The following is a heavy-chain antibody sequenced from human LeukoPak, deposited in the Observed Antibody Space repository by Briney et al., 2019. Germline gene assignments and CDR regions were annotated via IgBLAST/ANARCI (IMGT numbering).Heavy chain of an antibody. D-gene: IGHD3-3*01. CDR1: GYTFTGYY. CDR3: ARDVGSITIFGVVGYGYYFDY. V-gene: IGHV1-2*02. Sequence: ASVKVSCKASGYTFTGYYMHWVRQAPGQGLEWMGWINPNSGGTNYAQKFQGRVTMTRDTSISTAYMEPSRLRSDDTAVYYCARDVGSITIFGVVGYGYYFDYWGQGTLVTVSS. CDR2: INPNSGGT. J-gene: IGHJ4*02.